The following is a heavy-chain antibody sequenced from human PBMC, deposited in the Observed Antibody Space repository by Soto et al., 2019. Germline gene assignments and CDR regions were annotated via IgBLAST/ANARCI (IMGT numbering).Heavy chain of an antibody. CDR1: GFTFTTYA. CDR2: ISGGGGST. CDR3: AKNWDTTSSSSSH. Sequence: EVQLLESGGGLVQPGGSLRLSCAASGFTFTTYALSWVRQAPGRGLGWVSAISGGGGSTYYAASVKGRFTISRDKSKKTLYLQMNSLRAEDTAVYYCAKNWDTTSSSSSHWGQGTLVTVSS. V-gene: IGHV3-23*01. D-gene: IGHD6-6*01. J-gene: IGHJ4*02.